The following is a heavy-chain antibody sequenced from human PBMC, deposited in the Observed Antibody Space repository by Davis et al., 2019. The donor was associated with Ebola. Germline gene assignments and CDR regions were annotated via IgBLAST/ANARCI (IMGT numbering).Heavy chain of an antibody. CDR3: ARIQSGHHGMDV. Sequence: PGGSLRLSCAASGFTFSSYSMNWVRQAPGKGLEWVSSISSSSSYIYYADSVKGRFTISRDNAKNSLYLQMNSLRAEDTAVYYCARIQSGHHGMDVWGQGTTVTVSS. CDR2: ISSSSSYI. D-gene: IGHD3-10*01. CDR1: GFTFSSYS. J-gene: IGHJ6*02. V-gene: IGHV3-21*01.